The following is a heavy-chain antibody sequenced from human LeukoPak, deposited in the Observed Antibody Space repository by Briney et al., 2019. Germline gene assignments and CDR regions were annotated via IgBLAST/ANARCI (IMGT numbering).Heavy chain of an antibody. CDR2: IYTTGST. CDR1: GGSISSHY. V-gene: IGHV4-4*07. CDR3: ARLGYCSSTSCYPDR. D-gene: IGHD2-2*01. Sequence: SETLSLTCTVSGGSISSHYWSWIRQPAGKGLEWIGRIYTTGSTNYNPSLKSRVTISIDTSKNQFSLNLKYVTAADTAVYHCARLGYCSSTSCYPDRWGQGTLVTVSS. J-gene: IGHJ5*02.